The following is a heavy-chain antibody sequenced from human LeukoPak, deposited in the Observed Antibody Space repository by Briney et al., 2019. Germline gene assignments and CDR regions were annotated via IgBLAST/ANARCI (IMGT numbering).Heavy chain of an antibody. CDR1: GFTFSSYS. CDR2: ISSSSSYI. D-gene: IGHD3-3*01. Sequence: PGGSLRLSCAASGFTFSSYSMNWVRQAPGKGLEWVSSISSSSSYIYYADSVKGRFTISRDNAKNSLYLQMNSLRAEDTAVYYCAREGFLELTVDYWGQGTLVTVSS. CDR3: AREGFLELTVDY. J-gene: IGHJ4*02. V-gene: IGHV3-21*01.